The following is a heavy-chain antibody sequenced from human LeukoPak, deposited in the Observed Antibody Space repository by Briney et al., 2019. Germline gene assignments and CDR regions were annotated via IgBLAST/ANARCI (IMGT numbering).Heavy chain of an antibody. CDR3: AKKSRGSGSYYGHY. CDR1: GFTFSSYG. J-gene: IGHJ4*02. Sequence: GGSLRLSCAASGFTFSSYGMQWVRQAPGKGLEWVAVISYDGSNKYYADSVKGRFTISRDNSKNTLYLQMNSLRAEDTAVYYCAKKSRGSGSYYGHYWGQGILVTVSS. D-gene: IGHD3-10*01. CDR2: ISYDGSNK. V-gene: IGHV3-30*18.